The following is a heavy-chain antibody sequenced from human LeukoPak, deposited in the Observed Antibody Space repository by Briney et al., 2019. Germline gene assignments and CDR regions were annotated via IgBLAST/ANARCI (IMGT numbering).Heavy chain of an antibody. J-gene: IGHJ3*02. D-gene: IGHD3-10*01. CDR1: GGSISTYY. V-gene: IGHV4-59*08. CDR3: ARPIHSYGIDAFDI. CDR2: IFYSGST. Sequence: KPSETLSLTCTVSGGSISTYYWSWIRQPPGKGLEWIGYIFYSGSTTYNPSLKSRVTISVDTSKNQFSLKVSSVTAADTAVYYCARPIHSYGIDAFDIWGQGTMVTVSS.